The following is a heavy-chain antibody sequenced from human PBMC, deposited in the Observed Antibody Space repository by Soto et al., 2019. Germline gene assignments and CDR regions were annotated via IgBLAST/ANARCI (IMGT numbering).Heavy chain of an antibody. J-gene: IGHJ4*02. CDR2: ISAYNGNT. D-gene: IGHD3-16*02. Sequence: QVQLVQSGAEVKKPGASVKVSCKASGYTFTSYGISWVRQAPGQGLEWMGWISAYNGNTNYAQKLQGRVTMTTDTSTSTAYMELRSLRSDDTSVYYCARDRVVWGSYPEGDYWGQGTLVTVSS. CDR1: GYTFTSYG. V-gene: IGHV1-18*01. CDR3: ARDRVVWGSYPEGDY.